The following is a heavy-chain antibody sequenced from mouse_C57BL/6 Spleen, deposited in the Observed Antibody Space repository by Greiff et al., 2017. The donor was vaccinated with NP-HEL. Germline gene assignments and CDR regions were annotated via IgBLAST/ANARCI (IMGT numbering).Heavy chain of an antibody. CDR3: ARDHGTFYAMDY. CDR1: GFTFSSYA. CDR2: ISDGGSYT. V-gene: IGHV5-4*01. J-gene: IGHJ4*01. D-gene: IGHD3-3*01. Sequence: EVQGVESGGGLVKPGGSLKLSCAASGFTFSSYAMSWVRQTPEKRLEWVATISDGGSYTYYPDNVKGRFTISRDNAKNNLYLQMSHLKSEDTAMYYCARDHGTFYAMDYWGQGTSVTVSS.